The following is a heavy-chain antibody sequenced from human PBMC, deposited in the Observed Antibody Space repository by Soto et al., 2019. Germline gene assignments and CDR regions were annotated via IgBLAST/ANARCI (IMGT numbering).Heavy chain of an antibody. CDR3: VADRYCSGGSCYHFDY. J-gene: IGHJ4*02. Sequence: GASVKVSCKASGFTFTSSAMQWVRQARGQRLEWIGWIVVGSGNTNYAQKFQERVTITRDMSTSTAYMELSSLRSEDTAVYYCVADRYCSGGSCYHFDYWGQGTLVTVSS. CDR2: IVVGSGNT. D-gene: IGHD2-15*01. V-gene: IGHV1-58*02. CDR1: GFTFTSSA.